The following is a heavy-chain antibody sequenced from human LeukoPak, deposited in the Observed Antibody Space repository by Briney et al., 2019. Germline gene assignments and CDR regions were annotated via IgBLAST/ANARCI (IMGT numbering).Heavy chain of an antibody. Sequence: GESLQISCQGSGSKFTSYWISWVRQLPGKGLEWLGRIDPSDSYTNYSPSFQGHVTISADKSISTAYLQWSSLKASDTAMYYCARQYSGYDSWFDPWGQGTLVTVSS. CDR1: GSKFTSYW. CDR3: ARQYSGYDSWFDP. CDR2: IDPSDSYT. D-gene: IGHD5-12*01. J-gene: IGHJ5*02. V-gene: IGHV5-10-1*01.